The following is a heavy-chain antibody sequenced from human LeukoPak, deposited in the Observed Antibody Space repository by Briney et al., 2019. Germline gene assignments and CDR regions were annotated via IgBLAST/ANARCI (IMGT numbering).Heavy chain of an antibody. Sequence: SETLSLTCTVSGGSISSGGYYWSWIRQHPGKGLEWIGYIYYSGSTYYNLSLKSRVTISVDTSKNQFSLKLSSVTAADTAVYYCARGLSSSWYSYWGQGTLVTVSS. CDR1: GGSISSGGYY. CDR2: IYYSGST. D-gene: IGHD6-13*01. CDR3: ARGLSSSWYSY. J-gene: IGHJ4*02. V-gene: IGHV4-31*03.